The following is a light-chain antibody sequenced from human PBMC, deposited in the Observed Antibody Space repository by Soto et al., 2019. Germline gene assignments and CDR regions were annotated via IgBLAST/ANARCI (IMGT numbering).Light chain of an antibody. V-gene: IGKV3-20*01. CDR3: QQYGSSRRT. J-gene: IGKJ1*01. CDR1: QSVSSNY. Sequence: EIVLTQSPGTLSLSPGERATLSCRASQSVSSNYLAWYQQKPGQAPRPLIYGASSRATGIPDRFSGSGACTDFTLTISRLEPEDCGVYYCQQYGSSRRTFGKGNKVQVK. CDR2: GAS.